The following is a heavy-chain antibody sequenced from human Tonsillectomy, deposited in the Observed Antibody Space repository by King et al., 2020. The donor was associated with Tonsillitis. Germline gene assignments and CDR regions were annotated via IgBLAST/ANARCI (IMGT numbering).Heavy chain of an antibody. D-gene: IGHD1/OR15-1a*01. Sequence: VQLVESGGGGGKPGGSLGMACEVAGCNFRSYDMTWVRQAPGKGLEWVSSISNSSSQIFYADALKGRFTVSRENARNSLYLQMDSLRVEEPAVYYCARQGPGLAATGTIDYWGQGTLVTVSS. CDR1: GCNFRSYD. CDR2: ISNSSSQI. V-gene: IGHV3-21*06. CDR3: ARQGPGLAATGTIDY. J-gene: IGHJ4*02.